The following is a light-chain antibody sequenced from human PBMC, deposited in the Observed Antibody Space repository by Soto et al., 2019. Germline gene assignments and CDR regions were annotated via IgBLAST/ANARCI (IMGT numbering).Light chain of an antibody. V-gene: IGKV1-39*01. CDR2: AAS. CDR3: QQSYNTPTT. Sequence: DIQMTQSPSSLSASVGDRVTITCRASQNIYTYLNWYQQKPGKAPQLLIYAASSLQSGVPSRFSGSGSGTDFTLTISSLQPEDFAVYYCQQSYNTPTTFGQGTKVDIK. J-gene: IGKJ1*01. CDR1: QNIYTY.